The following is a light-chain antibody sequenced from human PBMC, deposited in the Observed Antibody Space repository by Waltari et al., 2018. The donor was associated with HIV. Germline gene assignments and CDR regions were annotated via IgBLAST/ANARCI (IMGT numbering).Light chain of an antibody. CDR2: ESS. CDR3: QQRSIWPRT. J-gene: IGKJ2*01. Sequence: ELVLTQSPATLSLSPGERATFPCRASQSLNNYLAWYQQRPGQPPRLLIYESSNRAAGIPARFSGSGSGTDFTLTISSLEPEDFAVYYCQQRSIWPRTFGQGTKLEIK. V-gene: IGKV3-11*01. CDR1: QSLNNY.